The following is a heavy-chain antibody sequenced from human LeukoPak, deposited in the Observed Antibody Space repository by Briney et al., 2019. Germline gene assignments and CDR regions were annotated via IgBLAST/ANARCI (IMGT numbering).Heavy chain of an antibody. J-gene: IGHJ4*02. Sequence: ASVKVSCKVSGYTLTELSMHWVRQAPGKGLEWMGGFDPEDGETIYAQKFQGRVTMTEDTSTDTAYMELSSLRSEDTAVYYCATAGTTVTTLGPFDYWGQGTLVTVSS. V-gene: IGHV1-24*01. CDR2: FDPEDGET. CDR1: GYTLTELS. CDR3: ATAGTTVTTLGPFDY. D-gene: IGHD4-17*01.